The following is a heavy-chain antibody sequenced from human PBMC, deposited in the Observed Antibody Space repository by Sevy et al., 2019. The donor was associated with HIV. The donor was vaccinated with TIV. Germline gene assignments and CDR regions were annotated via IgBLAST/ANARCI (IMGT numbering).Heavy chain of an antibody. Sequence: GGSLRLSCAASGFTFSSFWMHWVRQAPGKGLVWVSRINSDGSRTNYADSVKGRFTISRDNAKNTLFLQMNSLRAEDTAVYYCAREVFNWGPFAQTRYFDLWGRGTLVTVSS. V-gene: IGHV3-74*01. CDR1: GFTFSSFW. J-gene: IGHJ2*01. CDR2: INSDGSRT. D-gene: IGHD7-27*01. CDR3: AREVFNWGPFAQTRYFDL.